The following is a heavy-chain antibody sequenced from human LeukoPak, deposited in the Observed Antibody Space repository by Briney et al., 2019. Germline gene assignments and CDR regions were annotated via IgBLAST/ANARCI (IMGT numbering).Heavy chain of an antibody. J-gene: IGHJ6*02. D-gene: IGHD6-13*01. CDR1: GFTVSSNY. V-gene: IGHV3-53*01. CDR3: ARDGYSSSWHGYYYYGMDV. Sequence: PGGSLRLSCAASGFTVSSNYMSWVRQAPGKGLEWVSVIYSGGSTYYADSVKGRFTISRYNSKNTLYLQMNSLRAEDTAVYYCARDGYSSSWHGYYYYGMDVWGQGTTVTVSS. CDR2: IYSGGST.